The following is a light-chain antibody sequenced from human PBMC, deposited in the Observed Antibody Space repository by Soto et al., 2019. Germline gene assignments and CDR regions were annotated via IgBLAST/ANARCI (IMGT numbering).Light chain of an antibody. CDR2: DDN. V-gene: IGLV1-51*01. CDR1: SSNIGGNS. J-gene: IGLJ1*01. CDR3: GSWDSSLSAYV. Sequence: SVLTQPPSVSAAPGQKVTISCPGNSSNIGGNSVSRYQQLPGTAPKLLIYDDNKRPSGIPDRFYGSKSGTSATLCITGLQTGDEADDDCGSWDSSLSAYVFGSGTKVTVL.